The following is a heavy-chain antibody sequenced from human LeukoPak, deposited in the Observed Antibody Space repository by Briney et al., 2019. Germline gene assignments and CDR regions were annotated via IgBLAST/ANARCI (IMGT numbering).Heavy chain of an antibody. D-gene: IGHD1-1*01. CDR3: VVTTRSRSFDY. J-gene: IGHJ4*02. Sequence: GSLRLSCAASGFTFSNYWMTWLRQAPGKGLEGVALINQDGRDKKYVDSVKGRFSVSRDNAENSVFLQMDSLRAEDTAFYYCVVTTRSRSFDYWGQGTLVTVSS. CDR1: GFTFSNYW. CDR2: INQDGRDK. V-gene: IGHV3-7*01.